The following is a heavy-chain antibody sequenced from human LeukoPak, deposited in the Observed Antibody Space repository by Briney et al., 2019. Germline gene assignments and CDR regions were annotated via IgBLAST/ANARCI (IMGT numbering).Heavy chain of an antibody. V-gene: IGHV3-11*01. D-gene: IGHD3-10*01. CDR2: ISSSGSTI. Sequence: GGSLRLSGAASGFTFSDYYMSWLRQAPGKGLEWVSYISSSGSTIYYADSVKGRFTISRDNAKNSLYLQMNSLRAEDTAVYYCARDPDGELLGGPNWFDPWGQGTLVTVSS. J-gene: IGHJ5*02. CDR3: ARDPDGELLGGPNWFDP. CDR1: GFTFSDYY.